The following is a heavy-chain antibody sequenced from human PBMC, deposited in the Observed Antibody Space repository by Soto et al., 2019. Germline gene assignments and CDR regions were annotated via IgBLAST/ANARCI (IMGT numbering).Heavy chain of an antibody. CDR2: IKSKTDGGTT. J-gene: IGHJ3*02. V-gene: IGHV3-15*01. CDR3: TTSHPFWGDAFDI. Sequence: GGSLRLSCAASGFTFSNAWMSWVRQAPGKGLEWVGRIKSKTDGGTTDYAAPVKGRFTISRDDSKNTLYLQMNSLKTEDTAVYYCTTSHPFWGDAFDIWGQGTMVTVS. CDR1: GFTFSNAW. D-gene: IGHD3-16*01.